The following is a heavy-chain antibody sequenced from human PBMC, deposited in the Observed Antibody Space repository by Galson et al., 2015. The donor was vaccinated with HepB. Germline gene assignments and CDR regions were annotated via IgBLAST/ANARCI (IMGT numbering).Heavy chain of an antibody. Sequence: SLRLSCAASGFTFSSYAMSWVRQAPGKRLEWVSDISNSGGITYYADSVKGRFTISRDNSKNTLYLQMNSLRADDTAVYYCAKDRDSGSYYYYYGMDVWGQGTTVTVSS. CDR1: GFTFSSYA. J-gene: IGHJ6*02. V-gene: IGHV3-23*01. D-gene: IGHD1-26*01. CDR3: AKDRDSGSYYYYYGMDV. CDR2: ISNSGGIT.